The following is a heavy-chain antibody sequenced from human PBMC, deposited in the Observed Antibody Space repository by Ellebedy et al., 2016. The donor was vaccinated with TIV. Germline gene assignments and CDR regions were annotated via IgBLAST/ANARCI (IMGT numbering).Heavy chain of an antibody. J-gene: IGHJ5*02. V-gene: IGHV4-34*01. CDR2: INHSGNT. Sequence: SETLSLXXAVYGGSFSGYYWSWIRQSPGKGLEWIGEINHSGNTNYNPSLKSRVTMSVDTSKNQFSLKLSSVTAADTAVYYCARVPALGPNWFDPWGQGTLVTVSS. CDR3: ARVPALGPNWFDP. CDR1: GGSFSGYY.